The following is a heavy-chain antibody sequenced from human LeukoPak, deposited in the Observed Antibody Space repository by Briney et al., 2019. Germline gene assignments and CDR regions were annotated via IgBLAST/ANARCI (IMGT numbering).Heavy chain of an antibody. CDR2: IIPILGIA. Sequence: SVKVSCKASGGTFSSYAISWVRQAPGQGLEWMGRIIPILGIANYAQKFQGRVTITADKSTSTAYMELSSLRSEDTAVYYCARDPDSGRGGGAIFDYWGQGTLVTVSS. D-gene: IGHD2-15*01. J-gene: IGHJ4*02. CDR1: GGTFSSYA. CDR3: ARDPDSGRGGGAIFDY. V-gene: IGHV1-69*04.